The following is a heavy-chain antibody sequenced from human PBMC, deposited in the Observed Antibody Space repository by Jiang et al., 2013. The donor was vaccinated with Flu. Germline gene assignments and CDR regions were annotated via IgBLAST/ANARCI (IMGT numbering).Heavy chain of an antibody. CDR2: SYYRGST. V-gene: IGHV4-59*08. CDR3: ARGYPIAEEWLAYLDY. Sequence: SLTCSVSGGSISNYYWNWIRQPPGKGLEWIGYSYYRGSTANNPSLKSRVTISVDKSKNQFSLRLSSVTAADTAVYYCARGYPIAEEWLAYLDYWGRGTLVTVSS. J-gene: IGHJ4*02. CDR1: GGSISNYY. D-gene: IGHD6-19*01.